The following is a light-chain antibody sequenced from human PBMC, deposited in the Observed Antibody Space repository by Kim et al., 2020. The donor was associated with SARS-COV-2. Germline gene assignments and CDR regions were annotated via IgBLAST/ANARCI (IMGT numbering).Light chain of an antibody. Sequence: EIVLTQSPATLSLSPGERATLSCRASQSVTSSLAWYQQKPGQAPRLLIYDASNRATGIPARISGSGSGTDFTLTISSLEPEDFAIYYCQQRSNWPRTFGQGTQMDIK. V-gene: IGKV3-11*01. CDR2: DAS. CDR3: QQRSNWPRT. CDR1: QSVTSS. J-gene: IGKJ1*01.